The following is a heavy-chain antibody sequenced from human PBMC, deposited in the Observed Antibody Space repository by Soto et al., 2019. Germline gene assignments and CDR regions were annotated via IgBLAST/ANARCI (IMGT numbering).Heavy chain of an antibody. D-gene: IGHD2-2*02. CDR3: AYCSSTSCDKAYHYYFGMDV. J-gene: IGHJ6*02. CDR1: GFRFSDFA. V-gene: IGHV3-33*01. CDR2: IWYDGSNQ. Sequence: PGGSLRLSCVGSGFRFSDFAIHWVRQAPGKGLEWVEVIWYDGSNQYYGDSVKGRFTVSRDNSKNTLYLHLTSLRAEDTAVYHCAYCSSTSCDKAYHYYFGMDVWGQGTTVTVSS.